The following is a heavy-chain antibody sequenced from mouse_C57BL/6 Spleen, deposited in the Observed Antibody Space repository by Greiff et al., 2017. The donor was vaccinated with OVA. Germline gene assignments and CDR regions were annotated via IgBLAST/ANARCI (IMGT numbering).Heavy chain of an antibody. Sequence: QVQLQQSGAELARPGASVKLSCKASGYTFPSYGISWVKQRTGQGLAWIGEIYPRRGNTYYNEKFKGKATLTAAKSSSPAYRELRSLTSVDAAVYFCARKADGNDYWGQGTTLTVSS. CDR2: IYPRRGNT. D-gene: IGHD2-1*01. CDR3: ARKADGNDY. CDR1: GYTFPSYG. J-gene: IGHJ2*01. V-gene: IGHV1-81*01.